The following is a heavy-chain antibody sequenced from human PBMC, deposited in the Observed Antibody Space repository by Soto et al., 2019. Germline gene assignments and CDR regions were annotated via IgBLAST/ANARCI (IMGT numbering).Heavy chain of an antibody. Sequence: GESLKISCKGSGYSFTSYWIGWVRQMPGKGLEWMGIIYPGDSDTRYSPSFQGQVTIPADKSISTAYLQWSSLKASDTAMYYCARQRGYCSGGNCYSEGPYYYYGMDVWGQGTTVTVS. CDR1: GYSFTSYW. V-gene: IGHV5-51*01. J-gene: IGHJ6*02. CDR2: IYPGDSDT. CDR3: ARQRGYCSGGNCYSEGPYYYYGMDV. D-gene: IGHD2-15*01.